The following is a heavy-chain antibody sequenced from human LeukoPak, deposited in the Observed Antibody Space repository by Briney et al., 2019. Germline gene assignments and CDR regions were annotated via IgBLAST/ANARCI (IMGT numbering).Heavy chain of an antibody. CDR3: ARLPRSCYSWVAFDY. Sequence: SETLSLTCAVSGGSISSGGYSWSWIRQPPGKGLEWIGEINHSGSTNYNPSLKSRVTISVDTSKNQFSLKLSSVTAADTAVYYCARLPRSCYSWVAFDYWGQGTLVTVSS. CDR2: INHSGST. CDR1: GGSISSGGYS. V-gene: IGHV4-34*01. D-gene: IGHD2-15*01. J-gene: IGHJ4*02.